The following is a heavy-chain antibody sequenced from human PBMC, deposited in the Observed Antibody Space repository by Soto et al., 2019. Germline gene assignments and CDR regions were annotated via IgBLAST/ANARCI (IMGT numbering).Heavy chain of an antibody. J-gene: IGHJ4*02. CDR3: AKSAPMDAGDKYYYDF. CDR1: GGTFSTFG. V-gene: IGHV1-69*13. CDR2: IIPFFGTA. D-gene: IGHD4-17*01. Sequence: ASVKVSCKASGGTFSTFGISWVRRAPGQGLEWMGGIIPFFGTARYSQKFEDRITITADESTNTVYMDLRSLTSEDTAIYYCAKSAPMDAGDKYYYDFWGQGALVTVPS.